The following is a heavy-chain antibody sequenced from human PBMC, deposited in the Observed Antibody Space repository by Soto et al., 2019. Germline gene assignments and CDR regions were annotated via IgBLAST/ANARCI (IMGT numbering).Heavy chain of an antibody. CDR1: GFTLQNYA. CDR2: LIGGHYGT. V-gene: IGHV3-23*01. J-gene: IGHJ5*02. CDR3: AKGKSTGDIDWFDP. D-gene: IGHD3-10*01. Sequence: PGGSLRLSCTASGFTLQNYAMAWVRQAPGKGLEWVSTLIGGHYGTAYSYSVKGRFTVSRDNSKNCLYLQMNSLGVEDTAKYFCAKGKSTGDIDWFDPWGQGSLVTVSS.